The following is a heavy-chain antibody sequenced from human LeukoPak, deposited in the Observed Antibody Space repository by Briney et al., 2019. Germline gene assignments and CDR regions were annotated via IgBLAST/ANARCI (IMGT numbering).Heavy chain of an antibody. Sequence: PGGSLRLSCAASGFTFSSYSMNWVRQAPGKGLEWVSAISGSGGSTYYADSVKGRFTISRDNSKNTLYLQMNSLRAEDTAVYYCAKDQSHYYDSSGYYPSYFDYWGQGTLVTVSS. D-gene: IGHD3-22*01. V-gene: IGHV3-23*01. CDR2: ISGSGGST. J-gene: IGHJ4*02. CDR1: GFTFSSYS. CDR3: AKDQSHYYDSSGYYPSYFDY.